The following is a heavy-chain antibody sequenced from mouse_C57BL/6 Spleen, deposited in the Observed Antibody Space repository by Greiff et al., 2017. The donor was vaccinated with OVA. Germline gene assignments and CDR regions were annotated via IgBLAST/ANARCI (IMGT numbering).Heavy chain of an antibody. J-gene: IGHJ2*01. CDR2: IYPGDGDT. V-gene: IGHV1-80*01. CDR3: ARWGDYDLFDY. CDR1: GYAFSSYW. D-gene: IGHD2-4*01. Sequence: QVQLQQSGAELVKPGASVKISCKASGYAFSSYWMNWVKQRPGKGLEWIGQIYPGDGDTNYNGKFKGKATLTADKSSSTAYMQLSSLTSEDSAVYFCARWGDYDLFDYWGQGTTLTVSS.